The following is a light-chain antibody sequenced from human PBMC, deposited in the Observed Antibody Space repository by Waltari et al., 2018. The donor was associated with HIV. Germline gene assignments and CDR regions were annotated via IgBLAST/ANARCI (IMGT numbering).Light chain of an antibody. J-gene: IGLJ1*01. CDR2: RDN. CDR1: TSNVGSNF. CDR3: ATWDGSLGGAYV. V-gene: IGLV1-47*01. Sequence: QSVLTQPPSASGTPGQRVTISCSGTTSNVGSNFVSWYQQLPGTAPKLLIYRDNRGPAGVPDRFAGARSGASASLAISGLRSEEEADYYCATWDGSLGGAYVFGAGTKVSVL.